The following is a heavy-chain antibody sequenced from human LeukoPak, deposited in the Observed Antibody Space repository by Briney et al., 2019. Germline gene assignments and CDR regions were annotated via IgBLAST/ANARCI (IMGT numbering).Heavy chain of an antibody. V-gene: IGHV3-48*03. Sequence: GGSLRLSCAASGFTFSSYEMNWVRQAPGKGLEWVSYITSSGSTIYYAGSVKGRFTISRDNAKNSLYLQMNSLTAEDTAVYYCVREGPPQSSLYYFDYWGQGTLVTVSS. CDR1: GFTFSSYE. D-gene: IGHD4-11*01. J-gene: IGHJ4*02. CDR2: ITSSGSTI. CDR3: VREGPPQSSLYYFDY.